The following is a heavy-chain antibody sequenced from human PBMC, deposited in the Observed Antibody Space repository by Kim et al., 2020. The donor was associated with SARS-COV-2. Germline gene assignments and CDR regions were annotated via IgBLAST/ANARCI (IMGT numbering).Heavy chain of an antibody. D-gene: IGHD3-10*01. CDR3: ARGVRFGEVAHGADAFDI. V-gene: IGHV3-13*01. CDR1: GFTFSSYD. J-gene: IGHJ3*02. Sequence: GGSLRLSCAASGFTFSSYDMHWVRQATGKGLEWVSGIGTVGDTYYPGSVKGRFTISRENAKNSLYLQLNSLRAGDTAVYYCARGVRFGEVAHGADAFDIWGQGTMVTVSS. CDR2: IGTVGDT.